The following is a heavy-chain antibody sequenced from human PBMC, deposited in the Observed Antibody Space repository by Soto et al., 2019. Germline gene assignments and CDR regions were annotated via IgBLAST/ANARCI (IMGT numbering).Heavy chain of an antibody. CDR1: GYTFTSYS. V-gene: IGHV1-18*04. Sequence: ASVKVSCKTSGYTFTSYSLSRVRQAPGQGLGWMGWISAYNGNTNYAQKLQGRVTMTTDTSTSTAYMELRSLRSDDTAVYYCARGDSGSYSRLYYYYGMDVWGQGTTVTVSS. D-gene: IGHD1-26*01. CDR3: ARGDSGSYSRLYYYYGMDV. J-gene: IGHJ6*02. CDR2: ISAYNGNT.